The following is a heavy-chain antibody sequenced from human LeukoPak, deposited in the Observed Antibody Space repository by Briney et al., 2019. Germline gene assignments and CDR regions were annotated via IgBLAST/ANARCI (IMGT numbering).Heavy chain of an antibody. Sequence: GGSLRLSCAASVFISSHHGMHWVRDAPGEGLEKVSVIWSDGTNRFYGDSVKGRFTISRDNSQNTVCLQMNSLRVKDTAIYYCARDAERGFDYSNSLNYWGHGTLVTVSS. CDR3: ARDAERGFDYSNSLNY. CDR2: IWSDGTNR. V-gene: IGHV3-33*01. D-gene: IGHD4-11*01. J-gene: IGHJ4*01. CDR1: VFISSHHG.